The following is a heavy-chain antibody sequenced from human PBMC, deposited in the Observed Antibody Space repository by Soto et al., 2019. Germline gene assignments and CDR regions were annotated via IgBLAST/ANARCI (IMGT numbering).Heavy chain of an antibody. V-gene: IGHV3-53*01. Sequence: PGGSLRLSCAASGFTVSSNYMSWVRQAPGKGLEWVSVIYSGGSTYYADSVKGRFTISRDNSKNTLYLQMNSLRAEDTAVYYCARKGARTPFDYWGQGTLVTVSS. CDR2: IYSGGST. CDR1: GFTVSSNY. D-gene: IGHD1-26*01. J-gene: IGHJ4*02. CDR3: ARKGARTPFDY.